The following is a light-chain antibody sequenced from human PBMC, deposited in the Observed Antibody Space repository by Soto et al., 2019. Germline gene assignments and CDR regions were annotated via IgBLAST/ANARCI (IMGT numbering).Light chain of an antibody. V-gene: IGLV8-61*01. Sequence: QAVVTQEPSFSVSPGRTVTLTCGLSSGSVSTSYYPSWYQQTPGQAPRTLIYSTNTRSSGVPDRFSGSILGNKAALTITGAQADDGSDYYCVLYMGSGIWVFGGGPKLTVL. CDR1: SGSVSTSYY. J-gene: IGLJ3*02. CDR2: STN. CDR3: VLYMGSGIWV.